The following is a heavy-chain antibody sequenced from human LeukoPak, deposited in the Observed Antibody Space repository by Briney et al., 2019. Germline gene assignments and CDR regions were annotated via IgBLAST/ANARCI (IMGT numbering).Heavy chain of an antibody. J-gene: IGHJ5*02. D-gene: IGHD2-8*01. Sequence: SETLSLTCTVSGGSISSYYWSWIRQPPGKGLEWIGYIYYSGSTNYNPSLKSRVTISVDTSKNQFPLKLSSVTAADTAVYYCARGKMVYATVRWFDPWGQGTLVTVSS. CDR1: GGSISSYY. CDR3: ARGKMVYATVRWFDP. CDR2: IYYSGST. V-gene: IGHV4-59*01.